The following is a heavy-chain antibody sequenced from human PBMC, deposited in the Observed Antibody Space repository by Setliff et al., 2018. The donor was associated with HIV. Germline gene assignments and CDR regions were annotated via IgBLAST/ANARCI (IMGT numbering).Heavy chain of an antibody. CDR2: IIPIFGTA. D-gene: IGHD3-3*01. CDR3: ARAILGGVPDN. CDR1: GGTFSNYA. Sequence: GASVKVSCKASGGTFSNYAISWVRQAPGQGLEWMGGIIPIFGTANYAQKFQGRVAITADESTSTAYMELSSLRSEDTAVYYCARAILGGVPDNWGQGTLVTVSS. V-gene: IGHV1-69*13. J-gene: IGHJ4*02.